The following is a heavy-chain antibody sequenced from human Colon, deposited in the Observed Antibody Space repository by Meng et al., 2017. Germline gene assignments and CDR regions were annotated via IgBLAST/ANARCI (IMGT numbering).Heavy chain of an antibody. CDR2: ISYDGSNK. V-gene: IGHV3-30*01. J-gene: IGHJ4*02. Sequence: GESLKISCAASGFTFSSYAMHWVRQAPGKGLEWVAVISYDGSNKYNADSVKGRFTISRDNSKNTLYLQMNSLRAEDTAVYYCARDPLEKHQRGYFDHWGQGTLVTVSS. D-gene: IGHD1-1*01. CDR3: ARDPLEKHQRGYFDH. CDR1: GFTFSSYA.